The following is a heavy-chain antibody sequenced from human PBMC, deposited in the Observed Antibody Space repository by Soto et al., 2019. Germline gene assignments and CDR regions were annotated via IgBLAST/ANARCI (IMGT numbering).Heavy chain of an antibody. V-gene: IGHV4-34*01. CDR3: ARGRQERGVVAANQYFQH. CDR1: GGSFSCYY. Sequence: QVQLQQWGAGLLKPSETLSLTCAVYGGSFSCYYWSWIRPPPRKGLGLIGEINHSGSTTYNPSLNSRVTQSLQPAQNQSSLKLSSVTDADTAMYYWARGRQERGVVAANQYFQHWGQGTLVTVSS. D-gene: IGHD2-15*01. J-gene: IGHJ1*01. CDR2: INHSGST.